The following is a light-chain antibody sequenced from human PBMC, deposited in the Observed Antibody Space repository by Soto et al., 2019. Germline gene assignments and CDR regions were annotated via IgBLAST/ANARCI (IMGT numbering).Light chain of an antibody. CDR1: SSDDGGYNY. CDR3: CSCTPSKTRRIV. V-gene: IGLV2-14*01. CDR2: DVS. Sequence: QSVLTQPPSASGSPGQSVTISCTATSSDDGGYNYVSWYQKHPGKAPKFMIYDVSNRPSGVSNRFSGSKSGNTVSLSFSGFQAEVEADSYCCSCTPSKTRRIVFRTGTKVTVL. J-gene: IGLJ1*01.